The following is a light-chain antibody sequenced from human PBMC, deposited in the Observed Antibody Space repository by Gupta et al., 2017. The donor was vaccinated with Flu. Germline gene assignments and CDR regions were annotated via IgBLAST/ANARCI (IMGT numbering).Light chain of an antibody. V-gene: IGKV1-39*01. CDR2: AAS. Sequence: DIQMPQSPSSLSASEGDRVTITCRASQSISTYLNWYQQKPGKAPKLLIYAASSSQSGVPARVSGSGAGIEVTLTISSLQPEDVAIDDCKQSYRGTWTFGHGTKVEIK. CDR1: QSISTY. J-gene: IGKJ1*01. CDR3: KQSYRGTWT.